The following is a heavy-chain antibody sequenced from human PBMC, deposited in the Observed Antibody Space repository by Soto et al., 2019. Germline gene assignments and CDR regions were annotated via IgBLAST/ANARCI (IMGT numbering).Heavy chain of an antibody. CDR1: GYTFTSYG. V-gene: IGHV1-18*01. J-gene: IGHJ4*02. CDR3: ARGRYGEY. CDR2: ISAHNGNT. D-gene: IGHD3-10*01. Sequence: QVHLVQSGAEVKKPGASVKVSCKASGYTFTSYGITWVRQAPGQGLEWMGWISAHNGNTDYAQKLQGRVIVTRDSVTSTAYMELRSLGSDDTAVYYCARGRYGEYWRQGALVTVS.